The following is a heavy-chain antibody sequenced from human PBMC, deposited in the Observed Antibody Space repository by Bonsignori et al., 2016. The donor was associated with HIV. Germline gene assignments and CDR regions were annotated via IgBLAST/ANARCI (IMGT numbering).Heavy chain of an antibody. D-gene: IGHD3-3*01. CDR3: ARWGGIGYYDFWSGYYTRAYYFDY. CDR2: INHSGST. V-gene: IGHV4-34*01. Sequence: WIRQPPGKGLEWIGEINHSGSTNYNPSLKSRVTISVDTSKNQFSLKLSSVTAADTAVYYCARWGGIGYYDFWSGYYTRAYYFDYWGQGTLVTVSS. J-gene: IGHJ4*02.